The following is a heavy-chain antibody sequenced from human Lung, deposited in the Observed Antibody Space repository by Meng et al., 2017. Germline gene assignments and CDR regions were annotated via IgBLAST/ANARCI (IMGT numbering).Heavy chain of an antibody. CDR2: INHSGST. J-gene: IGHJ4*02. CDR1: GGSFSDYY. CDR3: ARGPTTMAHDFDY. V-gene: IGHV4-34*01. D-gene: IGHD4-11*01. Sequence: QVQLQTVGAGLLKPSDTLALTCVVSGGSFSDYYWSWIRQPPGKGLEWIGEINHSGSTNYNPSLESRATISVDTSQNNLSLKLSSVTAADSAVYYCARGPTTMAHDFDYWGQGTLVTVSS.